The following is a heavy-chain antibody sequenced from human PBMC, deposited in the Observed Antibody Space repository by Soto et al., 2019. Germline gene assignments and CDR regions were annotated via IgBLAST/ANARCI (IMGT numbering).Heavy chain of an antibody. CDR1: GLSISSHPW. V-gene: IGHV4-4*02. CDR2: LYPSGGA. Sequence: SETLSLTCAVSGLSISSHPWWTWVRQAPGKGLEWIGELYPSGGAAYNPSLQNRAAISVDYSQNHLSLTLTSVTAADTAVYYCARMPTKIAAAGRQEGLNWFDPWGQGTLVTVSS. CDR3: ARMPTKIAAAGRQEGLNWFDP. D-gene: IGHD6-13*01. J-gene: IGHJ5*02.